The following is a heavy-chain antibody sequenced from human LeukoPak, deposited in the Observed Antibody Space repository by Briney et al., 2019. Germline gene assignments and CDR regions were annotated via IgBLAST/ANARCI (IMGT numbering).Heavy chain of an antibody. CDR2: IWYDGSNK. D-gene: IGHD7-27*01. CDR3: AREAMGNYFDY. Sequence: GGSLRLSCAASGFTFSSYGMHWVRQAPGKGLEWVAVIWYDGSNKYYADSVKGRFTISRDNSKNTLYLQMNSLRAEDTAVYYCAREAMGNYFDYWGQGTLVTVSS. CDR1: GFTFSSYG. V-gene: IGHV3-33*01. J-gene: IGHJ4*02.